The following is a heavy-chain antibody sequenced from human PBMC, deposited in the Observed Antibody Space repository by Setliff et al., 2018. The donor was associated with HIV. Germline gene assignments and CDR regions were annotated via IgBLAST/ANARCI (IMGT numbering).Heavy chain of an antibody. Sequence: ASVKVSCKASGYTFTNYYMHWVRQAPGRGLEWMGIIDPSGGTRSYALKFQGRVTMTRDTSTSTVYMELSSLRSEDTAVYYCARALLDYFLDYWGQGTLVTVSS. D-gene: IGHD3-10*01. CDR1: GYTFTNYY. CDR2: IDPSGGTR. V-gene: IGHV1-46*01. J-gene: IGHJ4*02. CDR3: ARALLDYFLDY.